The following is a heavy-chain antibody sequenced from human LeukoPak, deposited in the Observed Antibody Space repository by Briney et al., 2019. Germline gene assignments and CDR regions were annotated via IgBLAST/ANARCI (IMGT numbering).Heavy chain of an antibody. CDR2: INQGGSEK. V-gene: IGHV3-7*01. J-gene: IGHJ1*01. D-gene: IGHD3-22*01. CDR3: ARERLDSSGYYYGYFQH. CDR1: GFTFSTYW. Sequence: GGSLRLSCAASGFTFSTYWMSWVRQAPGKGLEWVANINQGGSEKYYVDSVKGRFTISRDNSKNTLYLQMNSLRAEDTAVYYCARERLDSSGYYYGYFQHWGQGTQVTVSS.